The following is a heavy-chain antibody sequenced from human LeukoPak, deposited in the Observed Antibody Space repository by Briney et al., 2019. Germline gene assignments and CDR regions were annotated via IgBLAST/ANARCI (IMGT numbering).Heavy chain of an antibody. CDR1: GYTFTGYY. CDR2: FDPEDGET. V-gene: IGHV1-24*01. D-gene: IGHD3-16*01. Sequence: ASVKVSCKASGYTFTGYYMHWVRQAPGQGLEWMGGFDPEDGETIYAQKFQGRVTMTEDTSTDTAYMELSSLRSEDTAVYYCATDLGGRGNYWGQGTLVTVSS. J-gene: IGHJ4*02. CDR3: ATDLGGRGNY.